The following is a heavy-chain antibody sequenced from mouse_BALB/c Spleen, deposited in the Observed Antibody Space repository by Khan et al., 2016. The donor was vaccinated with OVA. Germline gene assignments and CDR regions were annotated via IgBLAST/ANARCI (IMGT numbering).Heavy chain of an antibody. CDR2: INPSNGYT. V-gene: IGHV1-4*01. CDR1: GYTFTTYT. J-gene: IGHJ3*01. D-gene: IGHD2-14*01. CDR3: ERAVAYDRSDGWSSC. Sequence: QVQLKESGAELARPGASVKMSCKASGYTFTTYTMHWVKQRPGQGLEWIGYINPSNGYTNYNQKFKDKSTLTADKSSSTAYMKLSSLTSDYSAVYSCERAVAYDRSDGWSSCWGQGSLGTVSA.